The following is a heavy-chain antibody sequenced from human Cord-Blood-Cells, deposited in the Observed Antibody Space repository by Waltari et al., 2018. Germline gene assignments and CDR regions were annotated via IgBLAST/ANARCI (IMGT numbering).Heavy chain of an antibody. CDR2: IIPIFGTA. CDR3: ARGVVGYSSSWYSDY. Sequence: QVQLVQSGAEVKKPGSSVKVSCKASGGTFSRSATSWVRQAPGQGLEWMGGIIPIFGTANYAQKFQGRVTITADESTSTAYMELSSLRSEDTAVYYCARGVVGYSSSWYSDYWGQGTLVTVSS. J-gene: IGHJ4*02. CDR1: GGTFSRSA. D-gene: IGHD6-13*01. V-gene: IGHV1-69*01.